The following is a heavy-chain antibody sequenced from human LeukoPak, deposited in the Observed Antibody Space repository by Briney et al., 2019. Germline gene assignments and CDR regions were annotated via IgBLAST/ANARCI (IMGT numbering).Heavy chain of an antibody. CDR3: AKDSRILSYYMDV. CDR2: IRWNSGSI. V-gene: IGHV3-9*01. J-gene: IGHJ6*03. D-gene: IGHD2-15*01. Sequence: RSLRLSCAASGFTFDDYAMHWVRQAPGKGLEWVSAIRWNSGSIAYADSVKGRFTISRDNAKNSLYLQMNSLRAEDTALYYCAKDSRILSYYMDVWGKGTTVTVSS. CDR1: GFTFDDYA.